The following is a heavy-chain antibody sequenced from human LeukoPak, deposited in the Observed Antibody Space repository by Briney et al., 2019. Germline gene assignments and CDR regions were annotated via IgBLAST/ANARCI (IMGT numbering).Heavy chain of an antibody. CDR1: GYTFTSYD. D-gene: IGHD6-25*01. Sequence: ASVKVSCKASGYTFTSYDINWVRQATGQGLEWMGWMNPNSGNTGYAQKFQGRVTMTRNTSISTAYMELSGLRSEDTAVYYCARAGSAGYYYYMDVWGKGTTVTVSS. J-gene: IGHJ6*03. V-gene: IGHV1-8*01. CDR3: ARAGSAGYYYYMDV. CDR2: MNPNSGNT.